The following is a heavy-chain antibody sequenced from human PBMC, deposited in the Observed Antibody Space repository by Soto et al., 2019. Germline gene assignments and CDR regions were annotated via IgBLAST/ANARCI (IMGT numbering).Heavy chain of an antibody. D-gene: IGHD2-15*01. CDR2: IYYSGST. J-gene: IGHJ4*02. CDR1: GGSVSSGSYY. CDR3: ARVGDCRGGSCYWLDY. V-gene: IGHV4-61*01. Sequence: QVQLQESGPGLVKPSETLSLTYTVSGGSVSSGSYYWSWIRQPPGKGLEWIGYIYYSGSTNYNPSHKRRITISVDTSKTQFSLKLSSVTAADTAVYYCARVGDCRGGSCYWLDYWGQGTLVTVSS.